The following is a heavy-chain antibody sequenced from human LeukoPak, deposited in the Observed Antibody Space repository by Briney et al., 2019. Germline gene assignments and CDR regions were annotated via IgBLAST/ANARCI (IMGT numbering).Heavy chain of an antibody. CDR2: ISWNSGSI. CDR3: ANLLHYDFWSGHDY. Sequence: GGSLRLSCAASGFTFDDYAMHWVRQAPGKGLEWVSGISWNSGSIGYADSVKGRFTISRDNSKNTLYLQMNSLRAEDTAVYYCANLLHYDFWSGHDYWGQGTLVTVSS. V-gene: IGHV3-9*01. D-gene: IGHD3-3*01. J-gene: IGHJ4*02. CDR1: GFTFDDYA.